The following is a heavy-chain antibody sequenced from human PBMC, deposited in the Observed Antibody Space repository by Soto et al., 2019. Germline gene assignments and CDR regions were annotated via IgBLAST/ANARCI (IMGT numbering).Heavy chain of an antibody. CDR2: ISPRSDYI. V-gene: IGHV3-21*06. CDR1: GFIFSSYS. Sequence: EVQLVESGGGLVKPGGSVRLSCAASGFIFSSYSMNWVRQAPGKGLEWVSSISPRSDYIYFADSMRGRFTISRYNAQNSLYLHMNNLRAEDTAVYHCARVSGTLERYSDLDYWGQGTLVTVSS. CDR3: ARVSGTLERYSDLDY. J-gene: IGHJ4*02. D-gene: IGHD3-10*01.